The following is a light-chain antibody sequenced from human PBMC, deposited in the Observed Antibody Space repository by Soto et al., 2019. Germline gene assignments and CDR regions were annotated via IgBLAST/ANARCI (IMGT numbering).Light chain of an antibody. CDR3: QQYDDLPLT. V-gene: IGKV1-33*01. CDR2: DAS. CDR1: HDISNY. Sequence: DIQMTQSPSSLSAFVGDRVTITCQASHDISNYLNWYQHKPGKAPKLLIYDASNLQTGVPSRFSGSGSTTYFTFTISSLQPEDIATYFCQQYDDLPLTFGGGTKVEV. J-gene: IGKJ4*01.